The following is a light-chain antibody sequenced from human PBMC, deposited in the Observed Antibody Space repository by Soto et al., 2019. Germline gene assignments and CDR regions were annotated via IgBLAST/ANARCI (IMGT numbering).Light chain of an antibody. CDR2: GAS. CDR3: QQYNNWPPWT. CDR1: QSVSSN. Sequence: EIVMTQSPATLSVSPGERATLSCRASQSVSSNLAWYQQKPGQAPRLLIYGASTRATGIPARFSGIGSGTACTLTISSLQSEDFAVYYCQQYNNWPPWTFGQGTKVEIK. V-gene: IGKV3-15*01. J-gene: IGKJ1*01.